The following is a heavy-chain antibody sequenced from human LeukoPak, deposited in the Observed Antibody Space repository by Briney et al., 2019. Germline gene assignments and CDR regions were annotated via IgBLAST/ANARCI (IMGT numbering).Heavy chain of an antibody. Sequence: ASVKVPCKASGYTFTSYDINWVRQATGQGLEWMGWMNPNSGNTGYAQKFQGRVTMTRNTSISTAYMELSSLRSEDTAVYYCARGQRLRFLEWLYYFDYWGQGTLVTVSS. CDR2: MNPNSGNT. J-gene: IGHJ4*02. D-gene: IGHD3-3*01. CDR1: GYTFTSYD. V-gene: IGHV1-8*01. CDR3: ARGQRLRFLEWLYYFDY.